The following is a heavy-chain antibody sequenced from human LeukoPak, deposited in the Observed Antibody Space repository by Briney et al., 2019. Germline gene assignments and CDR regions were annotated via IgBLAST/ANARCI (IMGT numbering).Heavy chain of an antibody. D-gene: IGHD1-1*01. CDR3: ARSKTTIDDRLFDP. CDR1: GGFISSYY. V-gene: IGHV4-59*08. Sequence: PSETLSLTCTVSGGFISSYYWSWIRQPPGKGLEWIGYIYYSGSTHYNPSLKSRIIISVDTSKNQFSLILRSVTAADTSVYYCARSKTTIDDRLFDPWGQGTLVTVSS. CDR2: IYYSGST. J-gene: IGHJ5*02.